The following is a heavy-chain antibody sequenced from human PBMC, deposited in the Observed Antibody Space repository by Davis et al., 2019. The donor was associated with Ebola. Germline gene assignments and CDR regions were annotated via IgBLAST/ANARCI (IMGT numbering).Heavy chain of an antibody. CDR3: ARVIAAADTEGNWFDP. V-gene: IGHV4-59*01. CDR1: GGSISSYY. CDR2: IYYSGST. D-gene: IGHD6-13*01. J-gene: IGHJ5*02. Sequence: SETLSLTCTVSGGSISSYYWSWIRQPPGKGLEWIGYIYYSGSTNYNPSLKSRVTISVDTSKNQFSLKLSSVTAADTAVYYCARVIAAADTEGNWFDPWGQGTLVTVSS.